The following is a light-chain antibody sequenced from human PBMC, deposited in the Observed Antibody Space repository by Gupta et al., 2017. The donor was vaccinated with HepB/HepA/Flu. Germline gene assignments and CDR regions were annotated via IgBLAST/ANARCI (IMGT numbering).Light chain of an antibody. CDR1: QGIRND. V-gene: IGKV1-6*01. CDR2: AAS. CDR3: LQDYNYPYT. J-gene: IGKJ2*01. Sequence: AIQMTQSPSSLSAPIGDRVTITCRASQGIRNDLGWYQQKPGKAPRLLIYAASSLQSGVASRFSGSGSGTDFTLTISSLQPEDFATYYCLQDYNYPYTFGQGTKLEIK.